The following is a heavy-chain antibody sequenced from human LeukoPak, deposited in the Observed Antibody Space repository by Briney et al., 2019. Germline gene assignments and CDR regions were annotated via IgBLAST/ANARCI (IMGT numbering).Heavy chain of an antibody. CDR1: GASMTSDY. D-gene: IGHD2-15*01. CDR3: ARLLAGCPGGRCRAHFDY. CDR2: IYYGGST. V-gene: IGHV4-59*01. J-gene: IGHJ4*02. Sequence: SETLSLTCTVSGASMTSDYWSWMRQPPGKGLEWIGYIYYGGSTNYNPSLKSRVSMSVDTSKNQFSLHLSSVTAADTAVYHCARLLAGCPGGRCRAHFDYWGQGTLVTVSS.